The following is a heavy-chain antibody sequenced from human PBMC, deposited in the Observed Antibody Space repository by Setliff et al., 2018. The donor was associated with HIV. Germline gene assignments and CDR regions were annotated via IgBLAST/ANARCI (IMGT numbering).Heavy chain of an antibody. D-gene: IGHD3-16*01. V-gene: IGHV4-4*07. CDR2: IHTSGIT. CDR3: AREGGIDRFFDY. J-gene: IGHJ4*01. Sequence: LSLTCSVSNGSISNYYWTWIRQPAGKGLEWIGRIHTSGITNYNPSLKSRVNMSLDTSENYFSLNLTSVTAADTAVYYCAREGGIDRFFDYWGQGTPVTVSS. CDR1: NGSISNYY.